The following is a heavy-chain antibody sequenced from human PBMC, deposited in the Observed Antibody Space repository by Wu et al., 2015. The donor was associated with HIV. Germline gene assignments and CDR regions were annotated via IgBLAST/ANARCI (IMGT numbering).Heavy chain of an antibody. D-gene: IGHD4-17*01. CDR1: GGTFSSYA. Sequence: QVQLVQSGAEVKKPGSSVKVSCKASGGTFSSYAISWVRQAPGQGLEWMGRIIPIFGTANYAQKFQGRVTMTRDTSTSTVYMELSSLRSEDAAVYYCARVMXPMTTGPEGAFDIWGQGTMVTVSS. J-gene: IGHJ3*02. CDR3: ARVMXPMTTGPEGAFDI. CDR2: IIPIFGTA. V-gene: IGHV1-69*05.